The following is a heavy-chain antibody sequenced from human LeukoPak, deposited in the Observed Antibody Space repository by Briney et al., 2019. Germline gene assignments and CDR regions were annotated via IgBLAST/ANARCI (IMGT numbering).Heavy chain of an antibody. CDR2: ISASGGST. J-gene: IGHJ4*02. CDR3: AKDLRWNLLQGLLDS. V-gene: IGHV3-23*01. Sequence: GGCLRLSCAASGFTLSGYAISCVRQAAGNWLEWASSISASGGSTYYADSVKRRFTISREISKKTLYLKMNSLRAEDTAVYYCAKDLRWNLLQGLLDSWGQGTLVTVSS. CDR1: GFTLSGYA. D-gene: IGHD2-15*01.